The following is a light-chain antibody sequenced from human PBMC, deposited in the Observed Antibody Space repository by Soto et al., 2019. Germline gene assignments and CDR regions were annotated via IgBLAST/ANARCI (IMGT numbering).Light chain of an antibody. CDR1: QSVTSNN. Sequence: EIGLTQSPCTLSLSPGERATLSCRASQSVTSNNLAWYQQKPGQAPRLLIYGASGRATGIPDRFSGSRSGTYFTLTISRPEPEDFAVYYCQHYVSPPLTFCHGTRLVIK. V-gene: IGKV3-20*01. J-gene: IGKJ5*01. CDR2: GAS. CDR3: QHYVSPPLT.